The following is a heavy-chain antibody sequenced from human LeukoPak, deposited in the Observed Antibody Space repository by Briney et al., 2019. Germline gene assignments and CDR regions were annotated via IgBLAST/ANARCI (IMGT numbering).Heavy chain of an antibody. V-gene: IGHV3-30*18. Sequence: GRPLRLSCAASGFTFSNYVMHWVRQAPGKGLEWVAVVSYDGSNIYYADSVKGRFTISRDNSKNTLYLQMNSLRPEDTAVYHCAKDHGDYGNIRWYFDLWGRGTLVTVSS. CDR1: GFTFSNYV. J-gene: IGHJ2*01. D-gene: IGHD4-17*01. CDR3: AKDHGDYGNIRWYFDL. CDR2: VSYDGSNI.